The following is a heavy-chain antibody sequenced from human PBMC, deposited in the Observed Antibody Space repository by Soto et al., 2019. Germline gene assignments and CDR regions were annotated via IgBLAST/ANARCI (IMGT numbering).Heavy chain of an antibody. CDR3: AKDRRSGNYDILTGYLAHYYYYGMDV. Sequence: GGSLRLSCAASGFTFSSYSMNWVRQAPGKGLEWVSSISSSSSYIYYADSVKGRFTISRDNAKNSLYLQMNSLRAEDTAVYYCAKDRRSGNYDILTGYLAHYYYYGMDVWGQGTTVTVSS. V-gene: IGHV3-21*01. CDR1: GFTFSSYS. D-gene: IGHD3-9*01. CDR2: ISSSSSYI. J-gene: IGHJ6*02.